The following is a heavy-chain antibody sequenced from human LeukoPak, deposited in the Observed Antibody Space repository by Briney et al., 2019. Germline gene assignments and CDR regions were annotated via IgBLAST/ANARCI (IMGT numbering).Heavy chain of an antibody. V-gene: IGHV3-30-3*01. Sequence: GRSLRLSCAATGFTFSNYAIHWGRQAPGKGLEWVAFISDDGSRQHYADSVKGRFTISRDNSKNTLNLQMNSLRAEDTAVYYCARLPAVAGAYVEDYWGQGTLVTVSS. D-gene: IGHD6-19*01. CDR1: GFTFSNYA. CDR3: ARLPAVAGAYVEDY. CDR2: ISDDGSRQ. J-gene: IGHJ4*02.